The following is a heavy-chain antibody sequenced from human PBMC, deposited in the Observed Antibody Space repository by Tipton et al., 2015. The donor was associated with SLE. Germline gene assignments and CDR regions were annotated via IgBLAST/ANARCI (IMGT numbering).Heavy chain of an antibody. D-gene: IGHD3-10*01. Sequence: TLSLTCSVPGDSMSRGGYYWSWLRQPAGKGLEWVGHIYTTGSTHYNPSLESRVTISVDTSKNQFSLKLNSVTAADTAIYYCARDFGFYYGMDVWGQGTTVTVSS. CDR2: IYTTGST. CDR3: ARDFGFYYGMDV. CDR1: GDSMSRGGYY. V-gene: IGHV4-61*09. J-gene: IGHJ6*02.